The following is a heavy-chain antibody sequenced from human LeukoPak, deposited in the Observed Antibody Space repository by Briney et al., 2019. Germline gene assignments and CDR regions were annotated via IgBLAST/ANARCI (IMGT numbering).Heavy chain of an antibody. CDR1: GFTFSSYS. D-gene: IGHD2-15*01. CDR2: ISSSSTI. V-gene: IGHV3-48*04. CDR3: ARHRSGGSQDDAFDI. Sequence: PGGSLRLSCAASGFTFSSYSMNWVRQAPGKGLEWVSYISSSSTIYYADSVKGRFTISRQNAKNSLFLQMNSLRAEDTAVYYCARHRSGGSQDDAFDIWGQGTMVTVSS. J-gene: IGHJ3*02.